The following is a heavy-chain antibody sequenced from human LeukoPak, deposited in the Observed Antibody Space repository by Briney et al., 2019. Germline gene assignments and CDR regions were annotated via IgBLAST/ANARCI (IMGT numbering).Heavy chain of an antibody. V-gene: IGHV3-23*01. CDR3: AKGGTAMAFDY. CDR2: ISGSGGTT. D-gene: IGHD5-18*01. Sequence: PGGSLRLSCAASGFTFSSYVMRWVRQAPGKGLEWVSSISGSGGTTYNADSVKGRFTISRDNSKNTLYLQMNSLRAEDTAVYYCAKGGTAMAFDYWGQGTLVTVSS. J-gene: IGHJ4*02. CDR1: GFTFSSYV.